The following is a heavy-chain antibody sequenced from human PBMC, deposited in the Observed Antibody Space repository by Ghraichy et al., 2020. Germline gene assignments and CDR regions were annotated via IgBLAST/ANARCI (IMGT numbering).Heavy chain of an antibody. CDR2: ISSSSSYI. CDR3: ARTQRGDTAMVTFWYFDL. V-gene: IGHV3-21*01. J-gene: IGHJ2*01. CDR1: GFTFSSYS. Sequence: GGSLRLSCAASGFTFSSYSMNWVRQAPGKGLEWVSSISSSSSYIYYADSVKGRFTISRDNAKNSLYLQMNSLRAEDTAVYYCARTQRGDTAMVTFWYFDLWGRGTLVTVSS. D-gene: IGHD5-18*01.